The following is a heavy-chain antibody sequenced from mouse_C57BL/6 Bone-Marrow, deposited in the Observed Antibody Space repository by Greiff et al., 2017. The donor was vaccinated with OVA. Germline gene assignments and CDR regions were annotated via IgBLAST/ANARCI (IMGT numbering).Heavy chain of an antibody. D-gene: IGHD1-1*01. V-gene: IGHV2-2*01. CDR3: ARNRDYYGSPLHFDY. CDR2: IWSGGST. Sequence: QVQLQQSGPGLVQPSQSLSITCTVSGFSLTSYGVHWVRQSPGEGLEWLGVIWSGGSTDYNAAFISRLSISKDNSKSQVFFKMNSLQADDTAIYYCARNRDYYGSPLHFDYWGQGTTLTVSS. CDR1: GFSLTSYG. J-gene: IGHJ2*01.